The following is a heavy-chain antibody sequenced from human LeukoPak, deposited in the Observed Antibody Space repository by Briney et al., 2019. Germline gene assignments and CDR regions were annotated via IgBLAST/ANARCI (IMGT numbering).Heavy chain of an antibody. D-gene: IGHD6-13*01. Sequence: GGSLRLSCAASGFTFSSYGMHWVRQAPGKGPEGVAVIWYDGSNKYYADSVKGRFTISRDNSKTTLYLQMNSLRAEDTAVYYCAKEVEQQLVRYYFDYWGQGTLVTVSS. CDR3: AKEVEQQLVRYYFDY. V-gene: IGHV3-33*06. J-gene: IGHJ4*02. CDR1: GFTFSSYG. CDR2: IWYDGSNK.